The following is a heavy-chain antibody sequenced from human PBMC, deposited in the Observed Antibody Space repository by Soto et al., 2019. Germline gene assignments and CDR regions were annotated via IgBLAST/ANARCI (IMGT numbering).Heavy chain of an antibody. CDR2: INSDGSST. Sequence: EEHLVQSGGGLVQPGGSLRLSCAASGFPFSTYWMHWVRQVPGQGLVWVSRINSDGSSTIYADFVKGRFTISRDNAKNTLYLQMNSLRVDDTAIYYCAGGYQHWGHAALVTVSS. CDR1: GFPFSTYW. D-gene: IGHD5-12*01. CDR3: AGGYQH. J-gene: IGHJ4*01. V-gene: IGHV3-74*01.